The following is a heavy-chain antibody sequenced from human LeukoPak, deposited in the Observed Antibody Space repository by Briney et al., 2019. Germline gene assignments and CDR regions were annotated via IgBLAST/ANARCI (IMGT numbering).Heavy chain of an antibody. CDR3: ARDLRSDPDYGDYPYYYGMDV. CDR1: GFTFSSYS. V-gene: IGHV3-48*01. CDR2: ISSSSSTI. Sequence: PGGSLRLSCAASGFTFSSYSMNWVRQAPGKGLEWVSYISSSSSTIYYADSVKGRFTISRDNAMNSLYLQMNSLRAEDTAVYYCARDLRSDPDYGDYPYYYGMDVWGQGTTVTVSS. J-gene: IGHJ6*02. D-gene: IGHD4-17*01.